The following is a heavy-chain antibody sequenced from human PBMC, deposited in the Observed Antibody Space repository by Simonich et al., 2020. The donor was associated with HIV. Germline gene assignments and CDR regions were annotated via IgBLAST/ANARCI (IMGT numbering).Heavy chain of an antibody. CDR3: ARGFYQRLYYFDY. D-gene: IGHD2-2*01. Sequence: QVQLQQWGAGLLKPSETLSLTCAVFVGPFGGYYWSWIRQPPGKGLEGIGEINHSGSTNYNPSLKSRVTISVDTSKNQFSLKLSSVTAADTAVYYCARGFYQRLYYFDYWGQGTLVTVSS. V-gene: IGHV4-34*01. CDR1: VGPFGGYY. J-gene: IGHJ4*02. CDR2: INHSGST.